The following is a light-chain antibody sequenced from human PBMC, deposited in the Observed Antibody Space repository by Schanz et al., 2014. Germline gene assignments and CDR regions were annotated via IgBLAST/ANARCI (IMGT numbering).Light chain of an antibody. CDR2: GAS. V-gene: IGKV3-20*01. CDR1: QSVSNY. CDR3: QHYSLSPL. Sequence: EIVLTQSPATLSLSPGERATLSCRASQSVSNYLAWYQQKPGQAPNVLIYGASRRATGIPDRFSGSGSGTDFTLTISRLEPEDFAVYYCQHYSLSPLFGQGTKVDI. J-gene: IGKJ1*01.